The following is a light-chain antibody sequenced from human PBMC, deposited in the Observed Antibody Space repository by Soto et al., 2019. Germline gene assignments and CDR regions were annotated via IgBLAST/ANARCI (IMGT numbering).Light chain of an antibody. CDR1: ISDVGNYNL. Sequence: QFALTQPASVSGSPGQSITLSCTGTISDVGNYNLVSWYQRHPGKAPKLMIYEGSKRPSVVSNRFSGSKSGNTASLTISGLQAEDEADYYCCSYAGSSLYVFGTGTKVTVL. CDR2: EGS. J-gene: IGLJ1*01. V-gene: IGLV2-23*01. CDR3: CSYAGSSLYV.